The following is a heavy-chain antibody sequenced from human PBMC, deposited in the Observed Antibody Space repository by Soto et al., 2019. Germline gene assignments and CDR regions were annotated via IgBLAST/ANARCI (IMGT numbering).Heavy chain of an antibody. J-gene: IGHJ4*02. D-gene: IGHD5-12*01. CDR2: ISYDGSNK. CDR3: AQNRDGYNLDY. V-gene: IGHV3-30*18. CDR1: GFTFSSYG. Sequence: PGGSLRLSCAASGFTFSSYGMHWVRQAPGKGLEWVAVISYDGSNKYYADSVKGRFTISRDNSKNTLYLQMNSLRAEDTAVYYCAQNRDGYNLDYWGQGTLVTVSS.